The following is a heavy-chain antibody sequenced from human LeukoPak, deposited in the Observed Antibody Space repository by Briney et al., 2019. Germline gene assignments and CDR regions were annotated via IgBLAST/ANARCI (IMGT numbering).Heavy chain of an antibody. V-gene: IGHV4-59*01. CDR1: GGSISSYY. CDR2: IYYSGST. Sequence: SETLSLTCIVSGGSISSYYWSWIRQPPGKGLEWIGYIYYSGSTNYNPSLKSRVTISVDTSKNQFSLKLSSVTAADTAVYYCARVSAATIDYWGQGTLVTVSS. CDR3: ARVSAATIDY. D-gene: IGHD2-15*01. J-gene: IGHJ4*02.